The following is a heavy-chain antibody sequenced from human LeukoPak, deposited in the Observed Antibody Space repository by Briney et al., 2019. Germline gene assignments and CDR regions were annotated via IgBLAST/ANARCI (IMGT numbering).Heavy chain of an antibody. Sequence: ESGPTLVKPSETLSLTCTVSGGSISSYYWSWIRQPPGKGLEWIGYIYYSGSTNYNPSLKSRVTISVDTSKNQFSLKLSSVTAADTAVYYCARWKAWNYDSSGYYYQGLYWYFDLWGRGTLVTVSS. D-gene: IGHD3-22*01. CDR1: GGSISSYY. J-gene: IGHJ2*01. CDR3: ARWKAWNYDSSGYYYQGLYWYFDL. CDR2: IYYSGST. V-gene: IGHV4-59*01.